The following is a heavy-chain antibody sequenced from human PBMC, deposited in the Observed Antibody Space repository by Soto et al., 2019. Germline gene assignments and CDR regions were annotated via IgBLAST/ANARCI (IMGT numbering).Heavy chain of an antibody. D-gene: IGHD5-18*01. J-gene: IGHJ6*02. Sequence: GGSLRLSCAASGCTFSSYGMHWVRQAPGKGLEWVANIKQDGSEKYYVGSVKGRFTISRDNAKNSLYLQMNSLRAEDTAVYYCARDRYSYGYYYYYGMDVWGQGTTVTVSS. V-gene: IGHV3-7*01. CDR2: IKQDGSEK. CDR1: GCTFSSYG. CDR3: ARDRYSYGYYYYYGMDV.